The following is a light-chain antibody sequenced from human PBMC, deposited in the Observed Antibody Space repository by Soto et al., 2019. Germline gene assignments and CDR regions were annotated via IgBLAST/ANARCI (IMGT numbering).Light chain of an antibody. J-gene: IGKJ2*01. CDR1: QSIYSY. CDR3: QPRSDWPRT. CDR2: DAS. V-gene: IGKV3-11*01. Sequence: EIVLTQSPATLSLSPGERATLSCRASQSIYSYLAWYQQRPGQAPRLVIYDASSRATGIPARFSASGSGSDFTLTISSLEPEDFAVYSCQPRSDWPRTFGRGTKLEIK.